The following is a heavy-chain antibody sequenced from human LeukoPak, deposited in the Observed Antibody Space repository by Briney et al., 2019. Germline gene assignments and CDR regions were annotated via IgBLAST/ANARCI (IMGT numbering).Heavy chain of an antibody. CDR1: GFTFSRYD. J-gene: IGHJ6*03. D-gene: IGHD3-3*01. V-gene: IGHV3-13*01. CDR3: ARGNDFWSGCYSHYMDV. CDR2: IGTAGDT. Sequence: GGSLRLSCAASGFTFSRYDMHWVRQATGKGLEWVSAIGTAGDTYYPGSVKGRFTISRENAKNSLYLQMNSLRAGDTAVYYCARGNDFWSGCYSHYMDVWGKGTTVTVSS.